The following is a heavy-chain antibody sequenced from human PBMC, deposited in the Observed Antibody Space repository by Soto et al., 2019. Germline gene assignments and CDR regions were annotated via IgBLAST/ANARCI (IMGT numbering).Heavy chain of an antibody. CDR1: GFTFRSYS. CDR3: AREGWPLLQTGMDV. D-gene: IGHD2-15*01. CDR2: ISSSNRTI. V-gene: IGHV3-48*02. Sequence: EGSLRLSCAASGFTFRSYSMNWVRQAPGKGLEWVSYISSSNRTINYADSVKGRFIISRDNAKNSLYLQMHSLRDEDTAVYYCAREGWPLLQTGMDVWGQGTTVTVSS. J-gene: IGHJ6*02.